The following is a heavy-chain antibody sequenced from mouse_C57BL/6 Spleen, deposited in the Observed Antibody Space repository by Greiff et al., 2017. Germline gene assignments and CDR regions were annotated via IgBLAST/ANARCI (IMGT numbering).Heavy chain of an antibody. CDR3: ARDGSSYLYYFDY. CDR2: ISSGSSTI. J-gene: IGHJ2*01. Sequence: DVMLVESGGGLVKPGGSLKLSCAASGFTFSDYGMHWVRQAPEKGLEWVAYISSGSSTIYYADTVKGRFTISRDNAKNTLYLQMTSLRSEDTAMYYCARDGSSYLYYFDYWGQGTTLTVSS. D-gene: IGHD1-1*01. V-gene: IGHV5-17*01. CDR1: GFTFSDYG.